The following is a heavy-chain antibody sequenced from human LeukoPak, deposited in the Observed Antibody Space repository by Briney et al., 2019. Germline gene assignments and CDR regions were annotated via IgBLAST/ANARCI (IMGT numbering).Heavy chain of an antibody. J-gene: IGHJ6*02. CDR2: IIPIFGTA. CDR1: VCTFISYA. CDR3: ARDRFEQQLDNYYYYGMDV. Sequence: ASVKVSCKASVCTFISYAISWVRQAPGQGLEWMGGIIPIFGTANYAQKFQGRVTITADESTSTAYMELSSLRSEDTAVYYCARDRFEQQLDNYYYYGMDVWGQGTTVTVSS. D-gene: IGHD6-13*01. V-gene: IGHV1-69*01.